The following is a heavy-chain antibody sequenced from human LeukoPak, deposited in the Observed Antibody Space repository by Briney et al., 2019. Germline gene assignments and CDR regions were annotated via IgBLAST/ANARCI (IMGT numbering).Heavy chain of an antibody. Sequence: NSGESLKISCKGSGYSFTSYWIGWVRQMPGKGLEWMGIIYPGDSDTRYSPSFQGQVTISADKSISTAYLQWSSLKASDTAMYYCARHGSYPAALIGYWGQGTLVTVSS. J-gene: IGHJ4*02. CDR3: ARHGSYPAALIGY. D-gene: IGHD1-26*01. CDR2: IYPGDSDT. CDR1: GYSFTSYW. V-gene: IGHV5-51*01.